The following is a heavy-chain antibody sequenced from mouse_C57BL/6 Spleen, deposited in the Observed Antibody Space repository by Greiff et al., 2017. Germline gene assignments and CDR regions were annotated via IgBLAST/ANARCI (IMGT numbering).Heavy chain of an antibody. V-gene: IGHV1-59*01. CDR3: ARVPLAWFAY. CDR2: IDPSDSYT. Sequence: QVQLQQPGAGLVRPGTSVKLSCKASGYTFTSYWMHWVKQRPGQGLEWIEVIDPSDSYTNYNHKFKGKATLTVDKYSSTAYMQLSSLTSEDTAVYNCARVPLAWFAYWGQGTLVTVSA. J-gene: IGHJ3*01. CDR1: GYTFTSYW.